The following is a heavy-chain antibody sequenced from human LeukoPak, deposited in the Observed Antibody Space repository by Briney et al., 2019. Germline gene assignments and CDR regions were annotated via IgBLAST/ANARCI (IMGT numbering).Heavy chain of an antibody. J-gene: IGHJ6*03. D-gene: IGHD2-15*01. Sequence: PGGSLRLSCAASGCTFSSYSMNWVRQAPGKGLEWVSSISSSSSYIYYADSVKGRFTISRDNAKNSLYLQMNSLRAEDTAVYYCLGYCSGGSCPRGPSYYYYMDVWGKGTTVTVSS. CDR3: LGYCSGGSCPRGPSYYYYMDV. CDR1: GCTFSSYS. CDR2: ISSSSSYI. V-gene: IGHV3-21*01.